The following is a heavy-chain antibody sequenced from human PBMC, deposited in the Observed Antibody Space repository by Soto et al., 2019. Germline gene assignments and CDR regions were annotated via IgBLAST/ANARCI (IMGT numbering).Heavy chain of an antibody. CDR3: GKSEGYSIGWYRD. V-gene: IGHV3-23*01. CDR1: EFNVSSYG. Sequence: GGSLRVSCAASEFNVSSYGMRRVRQATGKGLEWVSAISGSGGSTYNADSVKGRFINSRDNSKNTLYLQMNSLRAEDTAVYYCGKSEGYSIGWYRDWGQGPLVTVSS. CDR2: ISGSGGST. J-gene: IGHJ4*02. D-gene: IGHD6-19*01.